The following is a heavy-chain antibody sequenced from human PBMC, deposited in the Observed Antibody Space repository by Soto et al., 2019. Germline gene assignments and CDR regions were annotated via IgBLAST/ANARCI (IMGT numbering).Heavy chain of an antibody. CDR3: ARVYCTNGVCSQYYFDY. V-gene: IGHV1-3*01. D-gene: IGHD2-8*01. CDR1: GYTFTSYA. Sequence: ASVKVSCKASGYTFTSYAMHWVRQAPGQRLEWMGWINAGNGNTKYSQKFQGRVTITRDTSASTAYMELSSQRSEDTAVYYCARVYCTNGVCSQYYFDYWGQGTLVTVSS. CDR2: INAGNGNT. J-gene: IGHJ4*02.